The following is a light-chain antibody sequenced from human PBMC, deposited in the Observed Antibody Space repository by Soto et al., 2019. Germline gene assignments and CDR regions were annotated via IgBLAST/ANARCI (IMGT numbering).Light chain of an antibody. Sequence: QSVLTQPPSASGSPGQSVTISCTGTSSDVGGYNYVSWYQQYPGKAPKIMIYEVSERPSGVPVRFSGSKSGNTASLTVSGLQAEYEADYYCSSYAGTNNLVFGGGTKVTVL. V-gene: IGLV2-8*01. CDR1: SSDVGGYNY. CDR2: EVS. CDR3: SSYAGTNNLV. J-gene: IGLJ3*02.